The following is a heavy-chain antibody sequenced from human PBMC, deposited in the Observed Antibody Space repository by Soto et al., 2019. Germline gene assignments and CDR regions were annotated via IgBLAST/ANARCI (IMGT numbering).Heavy chain of an antibody. J-gene: IGHJ6*02. CDR2: ILYSGDT. CDR3: ARQGRNTKIVILRHYATDF. Sequence: SETLSLTCSVSSGSISSNSYLWGWIRQPPGKGLEWIGAILYSGDTYYSESLKSRVTMSVDTAKNQFSLKLNSVTAADTAVYYCARQGRNTKIVILRHYATDFWGQGTAVTVSS. V-gene: IGHV4-39*01. D-gene: IGHD3-22*01. CDR1: SGSISSNSYL.